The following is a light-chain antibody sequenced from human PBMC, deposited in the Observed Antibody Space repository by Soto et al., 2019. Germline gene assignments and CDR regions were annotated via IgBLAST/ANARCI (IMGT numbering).Light chain of an antibody. Sequence: QSVRAQPASVSGSPGQSITISCSGASSDVGSYNHVAWYQQFPGKTPKLIIYEVTYRPSGVSHRFSASKSGNTASLTISGLQAEDEADYYCISYTGSSTSYVFGTGTKVTVL. V-gene: IGLV2-14*01. CDR3: ISYTGSSTSYV. CDR2: EVT. J-gene: IGLJ1*01. CDR1: SSDVGSYNH.